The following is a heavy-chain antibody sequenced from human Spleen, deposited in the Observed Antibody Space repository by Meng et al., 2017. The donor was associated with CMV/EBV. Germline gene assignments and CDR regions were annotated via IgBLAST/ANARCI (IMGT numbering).Heavy chain of an antibody. V-gene: IGHV6-1*01. CDR3: ARTKNLRGYSYGVFDY. CDR1: GDSVSSNSAV. J-gene: IGHJ4*02. D-gene: IGHD5-18*01. CDR2: TFYRSQWYN. Sequence: SETLSLTCAISGDSVSSNSAVWNWIRQSPSRGLEWLGRTFYRSQWYNDYAVSVKSRITINSDTSKNHFPLQLNSVTPEDTAVYYCARTKNLRGYSYGVFDYWGQGTLVTVSS.